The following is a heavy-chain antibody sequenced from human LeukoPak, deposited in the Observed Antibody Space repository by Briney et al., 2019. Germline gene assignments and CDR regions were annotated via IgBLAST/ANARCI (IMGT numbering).Heavy chain of an antibody. CDR1: GGSISSYY. V-gene: IGHV4-59*01. CDR2: IYYSGST. CDR3: ARFTPQGYGWGGYNWFDP. D-gene: IGHD3-16*01. J-gene: IGHJ5*02. Sequence: SETLSLTCTVSGGSISSYYWSWIRQSPGKGLEWIGFIYYSGSTNYNPSLKSRVTISVDTSKNQFSLKLSSVTAADTAVYYCARFTPQGYGWGGYNWFDPWGQGNLVTVSS.